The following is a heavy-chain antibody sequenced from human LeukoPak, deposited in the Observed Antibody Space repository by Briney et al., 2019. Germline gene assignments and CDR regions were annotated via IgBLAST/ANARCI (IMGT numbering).Heavy chain of an antibody. CDR3: TRGRSPGVYDSRRYSYLPGDY. CDR2: VNPKSGDR. D-gene: IGHD3-22*01. CDR1: GYTFTGYY. Sequence: HAASVTVSCKASGYTFTGYYMHWVRQTTGQGLEWIGWVNPKSGDRGYAQKFQGRVSMTTDTSTRTAFMELSSLRSEDTAVYFCTRGRSPGVYDSRRYSYLPGDYWGQGTLITVSS. V-gene: IGHV1-8*02. J-gene: IGHJ4*02.